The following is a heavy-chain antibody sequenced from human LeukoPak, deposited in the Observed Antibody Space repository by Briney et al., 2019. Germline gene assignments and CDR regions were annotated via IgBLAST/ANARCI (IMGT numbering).Heavy chain of an antibody. Sequence: SETLSLTCTVSGFSISSGSYYWRWLRQPAGKGLEWIGRIYTSGSTNYNPSLKSRITISVDTSKNQFSLKLSSVTAADTAVYYCARGGDYGDYEGYWGQGTLVTVSS. V-gene: IGHV4-61*02. CDR3: ARGGDYGDYEGY. CDR1: GFSISSGSYY. J-gene: IGHJ4*02. CDR2: IYTSGST. D-gene: IGHD4-17*01.